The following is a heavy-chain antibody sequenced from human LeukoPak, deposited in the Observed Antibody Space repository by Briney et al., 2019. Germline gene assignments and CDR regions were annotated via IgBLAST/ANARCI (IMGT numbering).Heavy chain of an antibody. J-gene: IGHJ4*02. D-gene: IGHD4-11*01. Sequence: ASVKVSCKASGGAFSSYAISWVRQAPGQGLEWMGGIIPIFGTANYAQKFQGRVTITADESTSTAYMELSSLRSEDTAVYYCARNGATTVTYYFDYWGQGTLVTVSS. CDR2: IIPIFGTA. V-gene: IGHV1-69*13. CDR1: GGAFSSYA. CDR3: ARNGATTVTYYFDY.